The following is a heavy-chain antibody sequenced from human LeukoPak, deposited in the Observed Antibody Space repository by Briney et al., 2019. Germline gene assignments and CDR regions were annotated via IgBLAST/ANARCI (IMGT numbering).Heavy chain of an antibody. Sequence: SETLSLTCAVYGGSFSGYYWSWIRQPPGKGLEWIGEINHSGSTNYNPSLKSRVTTSVDTSKNQFSLKLSSVTAADTAVYYCARGGYYYDSSTNWFDPWGQGTLVTVSS. CDR1: GGSFSGYY. CDR2: INHSGST. D-gene: IGHD3-22*01. V-gene: IGHV4-34*01. CDR3: ARGGYYYDSSTNWFDP. J-gene: IGHJ5*02.